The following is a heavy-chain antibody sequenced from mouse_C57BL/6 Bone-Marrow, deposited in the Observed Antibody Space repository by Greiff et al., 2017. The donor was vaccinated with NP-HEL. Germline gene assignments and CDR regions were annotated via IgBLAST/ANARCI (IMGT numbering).Heavy chain of an antibody. V-gene: IGHV1-5*01. CDR2: IYPGNSDT. Sequence: VQLQQSGTVLARPGASVKMSCKTSGYTFTSYWMHWVKQRPGQGLEWIGAIYPGNSDTSYNQKVKGKAKLTAVTSASTAYMELSSLTNEDSAVYYCTRGRIYYGSPAYFDVWGTGTTVTVSS. D-gene: IGHD1-1*01. CDR1: GYTFTSYW. CDR3: TRGRIYYGSPAYFDV. J-gene: IGHJ1*03.